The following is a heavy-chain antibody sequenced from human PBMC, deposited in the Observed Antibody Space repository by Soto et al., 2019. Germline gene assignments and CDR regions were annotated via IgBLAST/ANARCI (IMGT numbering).Heavy chain of an antibody. D-gene: IGHD6-13*01. CDR2: IDYDGTTT. J-gene: IGHJ4*02. V-gene: IGHV3-74*01. CDR3: TRVPRPSSAGTGAY. CDR1: GFAFDAYW. Sequence: EVHLVESGGGLVQPGGSLRLSCVASGFAFDAYWMHWVRQVPGEGPVWVSRIDYDGTTTTYADSVKGRFTISRDNSKNTLYLQMNILRAEDTGVYYWTRVPRPSSAGTGAYWGQGTLVTVSS.